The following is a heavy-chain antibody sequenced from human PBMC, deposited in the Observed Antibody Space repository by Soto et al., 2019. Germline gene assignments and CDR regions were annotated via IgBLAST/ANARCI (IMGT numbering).Heavy chain of an antibody. CDR3: AQTLGSAVAGPGRFDL. Sequence: QVQLVQSGAEVKKPGSSVKVSCKASGGTFSNYAISWVRQAPGQGLEWMGGITPFFGTANYAQKFQGRVTITAVEYMSTAYMELSRLRSEDTAVYYCAQTLGSAVAGPGRFDLWGRGTLVTVSS. CDR1: GGTFSNYA. J-gene: IGHJ2*01. D-gene: IGHD6-19*01. V-gene: IGHV1-69*12. CDR2: ITPFFGTA.